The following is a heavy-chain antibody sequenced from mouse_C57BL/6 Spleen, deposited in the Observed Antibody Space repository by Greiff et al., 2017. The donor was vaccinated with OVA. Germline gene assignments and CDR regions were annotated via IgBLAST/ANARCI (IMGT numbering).Heavy chain of an antibody. Sequence: GGGLVQPKGSLKLSCAASGFSFNTYAMNWVRQAPGKGLEWVARIRSKSNNYATYYADSVKDRFTISRDDSESMLYLQMNNLKTEDTAMYYCVEYYGSLWGQGTLVTVSA. D-gene: IGHD1-1*01. CDR1: GFSFNTYA. CDR2: IRSKSNNYAT. V-gene: IGHV10-1*01. J-gene: IGHJ3*01. CDR3: VEYYGSL.